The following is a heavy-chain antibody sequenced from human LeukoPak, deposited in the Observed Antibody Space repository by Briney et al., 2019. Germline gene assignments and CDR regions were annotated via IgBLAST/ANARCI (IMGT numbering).Heavy chain of an antibody. J-gene: IGHJ4*02. Sequence: GGSLRLSCAASGFTFSEYAMSWDRHAPGKGLEWVSAISGRGGNTYYADSVKGRFTISRDNSKNTLSLQMNTLRAEDTAVYYCGKAQTACGGDCYSNFDYWGRGTLVTVSS. CDR1: GFTFSEYA. V-gene: IGHV3-23*01. D-gene: IGHD2-21*02. CDR2: ISGRGGNT. CDR3: GKAQTACGGDCYSNFDY.